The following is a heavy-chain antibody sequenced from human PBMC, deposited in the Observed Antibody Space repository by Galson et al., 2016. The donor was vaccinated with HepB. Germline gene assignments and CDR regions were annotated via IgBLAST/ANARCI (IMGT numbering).Heavy chain of an antibody. J-gene: IGHJ6*03. CDR1: GYSFSSYG. Sequence: SVKVSCKASGYSFSSYGISWVRQAPGQGLEWMGWISASNLNTNYAQNFQGGVTTTTDTPTSTAYLELRSLRSDDTAVYYCARNYYGSERPGRYMDVWGKGTTVTVSS. D-gene: IGHD3-10*01. CDR2: ISASNLNT. CDR3: ARNYYGSERPGRYMDV. V-gene: IGHV1-18*04.